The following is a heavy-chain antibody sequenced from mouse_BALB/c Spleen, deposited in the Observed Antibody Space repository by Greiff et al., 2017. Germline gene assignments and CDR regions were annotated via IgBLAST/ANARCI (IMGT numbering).Heavy chain of an antibody. J-gene: IGHJ2*01. CDR1: GYTFTSYW. CDR2: INPSTGYT. Sequence: QVQLKESGAELAKPGASVKMSCKASGYTFTSYWMHWVKQRPGQGLEWIGYINPSTGYTEYNQKFKDKATLTADKSSSTAYMQLSSLTSEDSAVYYCARITTVVADYWGQGTTLTVSS. CDR3: ARITTVVADY. D-gene: IGHD1-1*01. V-gene: IGHV1-7*01.